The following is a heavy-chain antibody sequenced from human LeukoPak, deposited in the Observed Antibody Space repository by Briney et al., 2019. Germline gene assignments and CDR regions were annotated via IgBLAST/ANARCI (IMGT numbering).Heavy chain of an antibody. CDR3: AKECDYGNTSHMPCY. CDR1: EFTFSNYA. J-gene: IGHJ4*02. Sequence: GGSLRLSCAASEFTFSNYAMNWVRQAPGKGLEWVSSISDGGWTAYTDSVKGRFFISRETATNTLYLQMNSLRVEDTAVYYCAKECDYGNTSHMPCYWGQGTLVTVSS. D-gene: IGHD4-17*01. CDR2: ISDGGWT. V-gene: IGHV3-23*01.